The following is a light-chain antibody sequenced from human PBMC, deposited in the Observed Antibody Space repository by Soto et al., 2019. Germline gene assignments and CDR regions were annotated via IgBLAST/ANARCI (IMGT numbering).Light chain of an antibody. CDR2: DAS. V-gene: IGKV3-20*01. CDR3: QQYGTSPPT. CDR1: QSVSRTY. Sequence: EIVLTQSPDTLSLSPGERVTLSCRASQSVSRTYLAWYQQKPGQAPRLLIYDASNRATGFPDRFSGSGSGTDFTLTISRLEPEDFAVYYCQQYGTSPPTFGQGTKVEI. J-gene: IGKJ1*01.